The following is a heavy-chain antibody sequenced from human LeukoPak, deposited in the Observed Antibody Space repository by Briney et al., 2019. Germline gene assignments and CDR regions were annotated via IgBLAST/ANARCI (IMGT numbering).Heavy chain of an antibody. CDR2: IYHSGST. D-gene: IGHD3-3*01. Sequence: PSQTLSLTCAVSGGSLSSGGYSWSWLRQPPGTGLEWIGYIYHSGSTYYNPSLKSRVTISVDRSKNQFSLKLSSVTAADTAVYYCARAPITYYDFWSGGYYFDYWGQGTLVTVSS. CDR3: ARAPITYYDFWSGGYYFDY. CDR1: GGSLSSGGYS. J-gene: IGHJ4*02. V-gene: IGHV4-30-2*01.